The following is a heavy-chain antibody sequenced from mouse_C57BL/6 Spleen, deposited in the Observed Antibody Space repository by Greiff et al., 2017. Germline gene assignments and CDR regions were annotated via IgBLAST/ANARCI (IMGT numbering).Heavy chain of an antibody. CDR1: GYTFTDYY. CDR3: ARSIRRRGFDD. V-gene: IGHV1-26*01. Sequence: EVQLQQSGPELVKPGASVKISCKASGYTFTDYYMNWVKQSHGKSLEWIGDINPNNGGTSYNQKFKGKATLTVDKSSSTAYMELRSLTSEDSAVYYCARSIRRRGFDDWGQGTTLTVSS. J-gene: IGHJ2*01. CDR2: INPNNGGT. D-gene: IGHD2-12*01.